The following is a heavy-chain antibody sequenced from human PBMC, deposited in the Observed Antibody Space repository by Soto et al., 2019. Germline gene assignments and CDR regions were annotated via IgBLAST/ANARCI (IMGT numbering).Heavy chain of an antibody. J-gene: IGHJ4*02. V-gene: IGHV3-33*01. CDR2: IWYDGSNK. Sequence: QVQLVESGGGVVQPGRSLRLSCAASGFIFSSYGMHWVRQAPGKGLEWVAVIWYDGSNKYYADSVKGRFTISRDNSKNTLYLQMNSLRAEDTAVYYCARAGGELLPSYWGQGTLVTVSS. CDR1: GFIFSSYG. CDR3: ARAGGELLPSY. D-gene: IGHD1-26*01.